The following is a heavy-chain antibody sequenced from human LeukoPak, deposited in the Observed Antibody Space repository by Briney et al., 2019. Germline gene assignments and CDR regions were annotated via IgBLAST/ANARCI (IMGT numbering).Heavy chain of an antibody. D-gene: IGHD6-6*01. J-gene: IGHJ5*02. Sequence: PSETLSLTCTVSCGSISSYYCSWIRQPPRKGLEWMGYIFHIGNTNNNPSLKSRVTISVETYKNEFSMKLSSVRGADTAVYYCAGGYSSSSAIWSWGQGTLVNVYS. V-gene: IGHV4-59*01. CDR2: IFHIGNT. CDR1: CGSISSYY. CDR3: AGGYSSSSAIWS.